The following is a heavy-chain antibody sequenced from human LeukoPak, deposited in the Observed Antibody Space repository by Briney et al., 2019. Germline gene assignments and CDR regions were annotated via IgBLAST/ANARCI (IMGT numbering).Heavy chain of an antibody. Sequence: SETLSLTCAVYGGSFSGYYWSWIRQAPGKGLEWIGEINHSGSTNYNPSLKSRVTISVDTSKNQFSLKLSSVTAADTAVYYCARGGSLLWFGEFNRYFDYWGQGTLVTVSS. J-gene: IGHJ4*02. CDR2: INHSGST. D-gene: IGHD3-10*01. CDR3: ARGGSLLWFGEFNRYFDY. V-gene: IGHV4-34*01. CDR1: GGSFSGYY.